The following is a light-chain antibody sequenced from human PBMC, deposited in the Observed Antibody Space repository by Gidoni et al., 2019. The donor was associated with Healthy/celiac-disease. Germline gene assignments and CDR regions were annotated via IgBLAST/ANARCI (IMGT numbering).Light chain of an antibody. CDR1: QGISSY. J-gene: IGKJ1*01. Sequence: DIQMTQSPSSLSASVGDRVTITCRASQGISSYLNWYQQKPGKAPKLLIYAASSLQSGVPSRFSGSGSGTDFTLTISSLQPEDFATYYCQQSDSTPPWTFGQGTKVEIK. V-gene: IGKV1-39*01. CDR3: QQSDSTPPWT. CDR2: AAS.